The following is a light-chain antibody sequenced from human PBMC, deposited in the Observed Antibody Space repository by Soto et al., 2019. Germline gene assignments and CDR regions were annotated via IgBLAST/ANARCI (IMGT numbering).Light chain of an antibody. CDR2: DAS. CDR1: QSVSSS. V-gene: IGKV3-11*01. Sequence: EIVLTQSPATLSLSPRESATLSCSASQSVSSSLAWYQLKAGQAPRLLIYDASHRATGIPARLSGSGSGPDFPHTISSLEPVDFAISYWQQQITSRSTFGQGTRLELQ. J-gene: IGKJ2*01. CDR3: QQQITSRST.